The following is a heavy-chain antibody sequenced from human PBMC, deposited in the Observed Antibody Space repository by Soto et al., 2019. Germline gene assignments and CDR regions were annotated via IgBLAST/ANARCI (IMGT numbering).Heavy chain of an antibody. V-gene: IGHV1-2*04. CDR3: ARELRITMVRGVMNWFDP. CDR1: GYTFTGYY. J-gene: IGHJ5*02. D-gene: IGHD3-10*01. CDR2: INPNSGGT. Sequence: QVQLVQSGAEVKKPGASVKVSCKASGYTFTGYYMHWVRQAPGQGLEWMGWINPNSGGTNYAQKFQGWVTMTRDTSISTAYMELSRLRSDDTAEYYCARELRITMVRGVMNWFDPWGQGTLVTVSS.